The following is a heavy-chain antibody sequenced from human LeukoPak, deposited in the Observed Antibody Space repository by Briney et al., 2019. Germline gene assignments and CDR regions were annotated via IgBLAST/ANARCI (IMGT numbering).Heavy chain of an antibody. CDR2: IIPIFGTA. Sequence: ASVKVSCKASGGTFSSYAISWVRQAPGQGLEWMGGIIPIFGTANYAQKFQGRVTITADESTSTAYMELSSLRSEDTAVYYCARQTVPTFESYFDYWGQGTLVTVSS. CDR1: GGTFSSYA. CDR3: ARQTVPTFESYFDY. D-gene: IGHD4-11*01. J-gene: IGHJ4*02. V-gene: IGHV1-69*13.